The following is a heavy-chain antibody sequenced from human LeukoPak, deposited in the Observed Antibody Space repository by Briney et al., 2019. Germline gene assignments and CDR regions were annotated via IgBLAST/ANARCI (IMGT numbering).Heavy chain of an antibody. J-gene: IGHJ4*02. CDR2: IRYDGSNK. CDR1: GFTFSSYG. CDR3: AKLQNPYYDFWSGYSSFDY. V-gene: IGHV3-30*02. D-gene: IGHD3-3*01. Sequence: GGSLRLSCAASGFTFSSYGMHWVRQAPGKGLEWVAFIRYDGSNKYYADSVKGRFTISRDNSKNTLYLQMNSLRAEDTAVYYCAKLQNPYYDFWSGYSSFDYWGQGTLVTVSS.